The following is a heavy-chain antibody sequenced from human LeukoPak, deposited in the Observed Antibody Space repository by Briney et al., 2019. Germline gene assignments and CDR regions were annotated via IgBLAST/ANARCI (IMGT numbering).Heavy chain of an antibody. Sequence: ASVKVSCKASGCTFTSYAMNWVRQAPGQGLEWMGWINTNTGNPTYAPGFTGRFVFALDTSVSTAYLQISSLKAEDTAVYYCARDHGELFVDYYYGMDVWGQGTTVTVSS. CDR3: ARDHGELFVDYYYGMDV. V-gene: IGHV7-4-1*02. CDR2: INTNTGNP. CDR1: GCTFTSYA. D-gene: IGHD3-10*01. J-gene: IGHJ6*02.